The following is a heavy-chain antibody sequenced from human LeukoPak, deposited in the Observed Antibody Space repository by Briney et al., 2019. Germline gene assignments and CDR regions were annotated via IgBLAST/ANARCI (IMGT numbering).Heavy chain of an antibody. J-gene: IGHJ6*02. CDR3: TRRIAVSGIGYYGMDV. V-gene: IGHV5-51*01. D-gene: IGHD6-19*01. CDR1: GYRFTSYW. CDR2: IYPGDSDT. Sequence: GESLMISCKGSGYRFTSYWIGWVRQMPGKGLEWMGIIYPGDSDTRYSPSFQGQVTISVDKSISTAYLQWSSLKASDTAMYYCTRRIAVSGIGYYGMDVWGQGTTVTVSS.